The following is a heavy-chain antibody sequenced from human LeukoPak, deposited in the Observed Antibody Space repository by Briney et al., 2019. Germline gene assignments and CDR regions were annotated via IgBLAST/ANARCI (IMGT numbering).Heavy chain of an antibody. CDR3: AKDRQFSGGRSFIPDAFDI. J-gene: IGHJ3*02. V-gene: IGHV3-30*18. Sequence: GRSLRLSCAASGFTFSSYGMHWVRQAPGRGLEWMAVISYDGSYKYYADSVKGRFTISRDNSKNTLYLQMNSLRADDTAVYFCAKDRQFSGGRSFIPDAFDIWGQGTMVTVSS. D-gene: IGHD3-10*01. CDR2: ISYDGSYK. CDR1: GFTFSSYG.